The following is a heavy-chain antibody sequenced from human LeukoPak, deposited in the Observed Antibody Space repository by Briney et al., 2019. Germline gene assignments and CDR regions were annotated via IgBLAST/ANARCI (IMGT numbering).Heavy chain of an antibody. D-gene: IGHD2-2*01. V-gene: IGHV3-23*01. J-gene: IGHJ4*02. CDR2: ITASGGNT. CDR1: GFTFSSYA. CDR3: AREQDIVVVPAFDY. Sequence: SGGSLRLSCAASGFTFSSYAMGWVRQAPGKGLEWVSAITASGGNTYYADSVKGRFTISRDNSKNTLYLQVNSLRAEDTALYYCAREQDIVVVPAFDYWGQGTLVTVSS.